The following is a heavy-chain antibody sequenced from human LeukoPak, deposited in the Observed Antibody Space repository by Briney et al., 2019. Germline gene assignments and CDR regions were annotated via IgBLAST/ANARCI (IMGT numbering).Heavy chain of an antibody. CDR2: ISSSGSTI. Sequence: PGGSLRLSCAASGFTFSDYYMSWIRQAPGKGLEWVSYISSSGSTIYYADSVKGRFTISRDNAKNSLFLQMNSLRDEDTAVYYCARDLSPRCSSYWADAFDIWGQGTTVTVSS. D-gene: IGHD6-19*01. CDR3: ARDLSPRCSSYWADAFDI. J-gene: IGHJ3*02. CDR1: GFTFSDYY. V-gene: IGHV3-11*04.